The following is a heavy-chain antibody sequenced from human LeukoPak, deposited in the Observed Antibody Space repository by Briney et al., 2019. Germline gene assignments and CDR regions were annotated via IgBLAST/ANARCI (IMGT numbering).Heavy chain of an antibody. CDR2: IYSGGST. Sequence: PGGSLRLSCAASGFTVSSNHMSWVRQAPGKGLEWVSGIYSGGSTYYADSVKGQFTISRDNSKNTLYLQMNSMRAEDTAVYYSARENSGSYYGHYYYMDVWGKGTTVTVSS. J-gene: IGHJ6*03. V-gene: IGHV3-53*01. D-gene: IGHD1-26*01. CDR1: GFTVSSNH. CDR3: ARENSGSYYGHYYYMDV.